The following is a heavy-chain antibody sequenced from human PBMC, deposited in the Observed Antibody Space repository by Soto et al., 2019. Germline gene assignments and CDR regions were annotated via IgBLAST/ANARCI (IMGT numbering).Heavy chain of an antibody. CDR3: AREGLPSESLQQLIAFDI. D-gene: IGHD6-13*01. Sequence: QVQLVQSGAEVKKPGSSVKVSCKASGGTFSSYAISWVRQAPGQGLEWMGGIIPIFGTANYAQKFQGRVKITADESTSTAYMELSSLRSEDTAVYYCAREGLPSESLQQLIAFDIWGQGTMVTVSS. CDR2: IIPIFGTA. J-gene: IGHJ3*02. V-gene: IGHV1-69*01. CDR1: GGTFSSYA.